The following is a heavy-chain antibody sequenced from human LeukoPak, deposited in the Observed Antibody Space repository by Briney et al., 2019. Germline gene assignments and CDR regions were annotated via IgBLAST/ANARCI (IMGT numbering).Heavy chain of an antibody. CDR2: IYYSGST. J-gene: IGHJ4*02. Sequence: SETLSLTCTVSGGSISSYYWSWIRQPPGKGLEWIGYIYYSGSTNYNPSLKSRVTISVDTSKNQFSLKLSSVTAADTAVYYCARAQRDITFFRSEYYFDYGGQGPLVTVSS. D-gene: IGHD3-3*01. V-gene: IGHV4-59*12. CDR1: GGSISSYY. CDR3: ARAQRDITFFRSEYYFDY.